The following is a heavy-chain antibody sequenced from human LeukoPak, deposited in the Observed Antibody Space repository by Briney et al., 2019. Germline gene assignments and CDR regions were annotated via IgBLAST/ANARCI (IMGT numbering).Heavy chain of an antibody. Sequence: GGSLRLSRAASGFIFRSYSMHGARQPRGKGREEVSSISSINQSIYYAASAKARFTISRDNAKNTRHLQMNNLRAEHTAVYYCARDFWLRELLPTYFDYWGQGTLVTVPS. CDR1: GFIFRSYS. CDR2: ISSINQSI. D-gene: IGHD3-10*01. V-gene: IGHV3-21*01. CDR3: ARDFWLRELLPTYFDY. J-gene: IGHJ4*02.